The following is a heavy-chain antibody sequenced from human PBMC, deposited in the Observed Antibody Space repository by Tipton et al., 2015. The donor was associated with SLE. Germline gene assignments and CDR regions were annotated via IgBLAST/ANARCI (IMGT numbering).Heavy chain of an antibody. CDR3: ARRGDYPALRHSGYYIDV. CDR1: GYNFGNHW. V-gene: IGHV5-51*03. D-gene: IGHD3-10*01. J-gene: IGHJ6*03. CDR2: IYPDDSET. Sequence: QLVQSGAELKKPGESLKISCRATGYNFGNHWIAWVRQRPGKGLEWMGIIYPDDSETRYNPSFQGHVTISGDTSTNTAYLHWSSRGASDPATYYCARRGDYPALRHSGYYIDVWGSGTTVTVSS.